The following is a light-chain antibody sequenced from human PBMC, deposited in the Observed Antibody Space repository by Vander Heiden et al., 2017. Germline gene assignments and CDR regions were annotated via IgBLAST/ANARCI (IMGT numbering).Light chain of an antibody. J-gene: IGKJ5*01. CDR1: QSVSSY. Sequence: EIVLTQSPATLSLSPGERATLSCRASQSVSSYLAWYQQKPGQAPRLLIYDASNRATGIPARFSGSGYGTDFTLTISSREPEDFAVYYCQQRSNWPPITFGQGTRLXIK. CDR2: DAS. CDR3: QQRSNWPPIT. V-gene: IGKV3-11*01.